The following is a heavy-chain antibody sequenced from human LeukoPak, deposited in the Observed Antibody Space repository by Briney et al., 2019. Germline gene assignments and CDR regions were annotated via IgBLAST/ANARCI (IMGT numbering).Heavy chain of an antibody. CDR3: ARTYYDFWSGSPEGNWYFDL. V-gene: IGHV4-34*01. CDR2: INHSGST. CDR1: GGSFSGYY. J-gene: IGHJ2*01. D-gene: IGHD3-3*01. Sequence: KPSETLSLTCAVYGGSFSGYYWSWIRQPPGKGLEWIGEINHSGSTNYNPSLKSRVTISVDTSKNQFSLKLSSVTAADTAVYYCARTYYDFWSGSPEGNWYFDLWGRGTLVTVSS.